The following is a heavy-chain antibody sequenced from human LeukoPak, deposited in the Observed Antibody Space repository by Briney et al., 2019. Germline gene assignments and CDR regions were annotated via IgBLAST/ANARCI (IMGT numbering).Heavy chain of an antibody. D-gene: IGHD6-19*01. CDR2: ISANNGNT. CDR1: GDTFTSYG. Sequence: GASVKVSCKASGDTFTSYGISWVRQAPGQGLEWMGWISANNGNTNYAQKLQGSVTMTTDTTTSTAYMELRSARSDDTDAYYCAIHRILARVIEVAGKHSSSLGYWGEGTLVTVSS. J-gene: IGHJ4*02. V-gene: IGHV1-18*01. CDR3: AIHRILARVIEVAGKHSSSLGY.